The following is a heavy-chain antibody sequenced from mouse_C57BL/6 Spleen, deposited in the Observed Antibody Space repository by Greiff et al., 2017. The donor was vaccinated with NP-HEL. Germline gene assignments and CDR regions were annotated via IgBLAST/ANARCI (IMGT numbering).Heavy chain of an antibody. CDR1: GYSFTGYF. Sequence: EVQLQQSGPELVKPGDSVKISCKASGYSFTGYFMNWVMQSHGKSLEWIGRINPYNGDTFYNQKFKGKATLTVDKSSSTAHMELRSLTSEDSAVYYCARDVLSAGYPDYARDYWGQGTSVTVSS. D-gene: IGHD2-2*01. J-gene: IGHJ4*01. CDR3: ARDVLSAGYPDYARDY. V-gene: IGHV1-20*01. CDR2: INPYNGDT.